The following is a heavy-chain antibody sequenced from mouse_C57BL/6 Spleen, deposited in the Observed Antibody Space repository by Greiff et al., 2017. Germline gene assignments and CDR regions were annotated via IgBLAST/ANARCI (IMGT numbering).Heavy chain of an antibody. CDR1: GYTFTSYG. CDR2: IYPRSGNT. Sequence: VQLVESGAELARPGASVKLSCKASGYTFTSYGISWVKQRPGQGLEWIGEIYPRSGNTYYNEKFKGKATLTADKSSSTAYMELRSLTSEDSAVYFCARNYDYDVSYYFDYWGQGTTLTVSS. V-gene: IGHV1-81*01. D-gene: IGHD2-4*01. CDR3: ARNYDYDVSYYFDY. J-gene: IGHJ2*01.